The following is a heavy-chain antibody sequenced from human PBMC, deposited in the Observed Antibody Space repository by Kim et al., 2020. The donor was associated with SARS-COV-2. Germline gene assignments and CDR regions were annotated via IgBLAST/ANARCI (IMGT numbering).Heavy chain of an antibody. Sequence: SLRLSCAASGFTFDDYAMHWVRQAPGKGLEWVSGISWNSGSIGYADSVKGRFTISRDNAKNSLYLQMNSLRAEDTALYYCAKDSGGSGSYYYYWWQGT. CDR2: ISWNSGSI. CDR1: GFTFDDYA. V-gene: IGHV3-9*01. D-gene: IGHD3-10*01. CDR3: AKDSGGSGSYYYY. J-gene: IGHJ4*03.